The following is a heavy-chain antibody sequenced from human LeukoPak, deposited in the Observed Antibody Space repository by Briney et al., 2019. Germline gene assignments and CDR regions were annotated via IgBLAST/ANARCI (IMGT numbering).Heavy chain of an antibody. CDR2: IYYSGST. CDR3: ARGDFWSGYLVDY. J-gene: IGHJ4*02. V-gene: IGHV4-59*01. CDR1: GGSISSYY. Sequence: SETLSLTCTVSGGSISSYYWSWIRQPPGKGLGWIGYIYYSGSTNYNPPLKSRVTISVDTSKNQFSLKLSSVTAADTAVYYCARGDFWSGYLVDYWGQGTLVTVSS. D-gene: IGHD3-3*01.